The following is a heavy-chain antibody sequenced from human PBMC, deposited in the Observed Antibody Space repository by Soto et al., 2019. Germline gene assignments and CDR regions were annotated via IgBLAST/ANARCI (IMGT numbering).Heavy chain of an antibody. V-gene: IGHV1-18*01. CDR3: ARNVDFLFDY. CDR1: GYSFSKYG. Sequence: QVQLVQSGAEVKEPGATVKVSCKASGYSFSKYGISWVRQAPGQGLEWLGWINVKDGHINYGRNFQGRLILTTDTSTNTAYMELRTLRFDDTAVYYCARNVDFLFDYWGQGTWVTVSS. CDR2: INVKDGHI. J-gene: IGHJ4*02.